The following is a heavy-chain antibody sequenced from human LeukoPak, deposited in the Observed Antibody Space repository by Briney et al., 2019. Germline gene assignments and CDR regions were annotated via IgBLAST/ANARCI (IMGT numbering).Heavy chain of an antibody. Sequence: SETPFLTCTGSGDSISNYYWGLIPQPPGEGPGGIWYHYSRWGTNYNPSLKSRVTISVDTSKNQFSLKLSSVTAADTAVYYCARGVLRGVRGVTNYYYYYYMDVWGKGTTVTISS. CDR1: GDSISNYY. D-gene: IGHD3-10*01. CDR2: HYSRWGT. J-gene: IGHJ6*03. V-gene: IGHV4-59*01. CDR3: ARGVLRGVRGVTNYYYYYYMDV.